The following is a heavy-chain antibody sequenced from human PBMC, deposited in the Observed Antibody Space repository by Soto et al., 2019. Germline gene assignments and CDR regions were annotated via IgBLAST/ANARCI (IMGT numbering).Heavy chain of an antibody. J-gene: IGHJ6*02. CDR2: IWYDGSNK. CDR1: GFTFSSYG. Sequence: PGGSMRFSCAASGFTFSSYGMHWVRQAPGKGLEWVAVIWYDGSNKYYADSVKGRFTISRDNSKNTLYLQMNSLRAEDTAVYYCARGGYCISTSCPMTYYYYYGMDVWGQGTTVTVSS. D-gene: IGHD2-2*01. V-gene: IGHV3-33*08. CDR3: ARGGYCISTSCPMTYYYYYGMDV.